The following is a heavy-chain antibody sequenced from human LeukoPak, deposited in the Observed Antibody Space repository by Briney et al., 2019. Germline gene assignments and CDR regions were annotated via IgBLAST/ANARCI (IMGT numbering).Heavy chain of an antibody. CDR3: ASSDPFSSTWNPAYSFDY. V-gene: IGHV4-34*01. J-gene: IGHJ4*02. D-gene: IGHD6-13*01. CDR2: INQSGRT. Sequence: SETLSLTCAVYGGSFSAYYWSWIRQPPGEGMEWIGDINQSGRTNYNPSLKSRVIISVDTSKNQFSLTLLSVTAADTAVYYCASSDPFSSTWNPAYSFDYGDQGTLVTVSS. CDR1: GGSFSAYY.